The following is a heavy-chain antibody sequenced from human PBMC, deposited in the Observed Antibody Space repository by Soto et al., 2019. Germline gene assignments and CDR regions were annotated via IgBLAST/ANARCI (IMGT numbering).Heavy chain of an antibody. CDR3: ASDIKYGYYSRWFDP. CDR2: IYPNSGNR. D-gene: IGHD4-17*01. CDR1: GYIFTNYD. J-gene: IGHJ5*02. V-gene: IGHV1-8*01. Sequence: QVQLVQSGAEVKKPGASVKVSCKASGYIFTNYDINWVRQATGQGLEYLGWIYPNSGNRGYVQKFKGRVNRTMNTSINTSYMELNSLRTEDTAEYYCASDIKYGYYSRWFDPWGQGTLVTVSS.